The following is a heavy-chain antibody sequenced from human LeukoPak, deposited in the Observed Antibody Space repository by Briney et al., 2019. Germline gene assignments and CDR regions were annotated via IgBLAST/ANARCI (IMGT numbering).Heavy chain of an antibody. Sequence: SETLSLTGAVYGGSFSGYYWSWIRQPPGKGLEWIGEINHSGSTNYNPSLKSRVTISVDTSKNQFSLKLSSVTAADTAVYYCASSDFWSGRSTRYYYYYMDVWGKGTTVTVSS. V-gene: IGHV4-34*01. J-gene: IGHJ6*03. CDR2: INHSGST. CDR3: ASSDFWSGRSTRYYYYYMDV. CDR1: GGSFSGYY. D-gene: IGHD3-3*01.